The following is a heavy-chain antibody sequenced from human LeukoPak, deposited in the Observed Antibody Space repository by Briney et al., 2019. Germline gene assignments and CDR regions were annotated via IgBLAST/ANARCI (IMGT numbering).Heavy chain of an antibody. J-gene: IGHJ3*02. CDR2: ISTSGST. CDR1: GFTVSSNY. Sequence: GGSLRLSCAASGFTVSSNYMSWVRQAPGKGLEWVSVISTSGSTYYADSVKGRFTISRDNSMNTLSLQMTSLRAEDTAVYYCARGGDIVGATRSAFDMWGQGTMVTVSS. CDR3: ARGGDIVGATRSAFDM. V-gene: IGHV3-53*01. D-gene: IGHD1-26*01.